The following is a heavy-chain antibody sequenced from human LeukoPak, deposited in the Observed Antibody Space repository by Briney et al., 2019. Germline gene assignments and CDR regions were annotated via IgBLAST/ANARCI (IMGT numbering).Heavy chain of an antibody. CDR3: VRGIGYGDY. D-gene: IGHD3-3*01. CDR2: ISSGSSYI. CDR1: GFTFNNYF. J-gene: IGHJ4*02. V-gene: IGHV3-21*01. Sequence: GGSLRLSCAASGFTFNNYFMDRVRQAPGKGPEWVSSISSGSSYIYYADSTRGRFTISRDNAKNALSLQMNSLRAEDTAVYYCVRGIGYGDYWGQGTPVTVSS.